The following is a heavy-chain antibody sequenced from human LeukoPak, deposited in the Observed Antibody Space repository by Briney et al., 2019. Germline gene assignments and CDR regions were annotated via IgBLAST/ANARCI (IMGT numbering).Heavy chain of an antibody. J-gene: IGHJ4*02. CDR3: VKSGGYGLIDY. CDR2: IYYTGST. Sequence: SETLSLTCAVSGASISGSGYYLGWIRQPPGKGLEWIGNIYYTGSTYYNASHQSRVTISIDMSKNQFSLMLSSVTAADAAMYFCVKSGGYGLIDYWGQGTLVTVSS. CDR1: GASISGSGYY. V-gene: IGHV4-39*01. D-gene: IGHD6-19*01.